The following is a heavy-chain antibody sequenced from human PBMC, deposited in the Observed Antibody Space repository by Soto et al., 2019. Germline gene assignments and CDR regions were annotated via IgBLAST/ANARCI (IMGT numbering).Heavy chain of an antibody. D-gene: IGHD6-19*01. CDR1: GFTFSSYA. CDR2: ISGSGGTT. CDR3: AKNPGGSGWLKGLDY. J-gene: IGHJ4*02. V-gene: IGHV3-23*01. Sequence: EVQLLESGGGLVQPGGSLRLSCAASGFTFSSYAMSWVRQAPGKGLEWVSSISGSGGTTYHADSVKGRFTISRDNSKNTLYLPMNSLRAEDTAVYYCAKNPGGSGWLKGLDYWGQGTLVTVSS.